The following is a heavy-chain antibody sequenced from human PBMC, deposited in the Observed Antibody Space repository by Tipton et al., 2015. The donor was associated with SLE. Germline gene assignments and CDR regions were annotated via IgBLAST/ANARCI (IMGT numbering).Heavy chain of an antibody. J-gene: IGHJ3*02. Sequence: TLSLTCTVSGGSIGSGSYYWTWIRQPAGRRLEWIGHIYTSGTTNYNPSLESRVTISVDTSKNQFSLKLSSVTAADTAVYYCARDQAHCSSTSCYTAFDIWGQETMVTVSS. CDR1: GGSIGSGSYY. V-gene: IGHV4-61*09. CDR3: ARDQAHCSSTSCYTAFDI. CDR2: IYTSGTT. D-gene: IGHD2-2*02.